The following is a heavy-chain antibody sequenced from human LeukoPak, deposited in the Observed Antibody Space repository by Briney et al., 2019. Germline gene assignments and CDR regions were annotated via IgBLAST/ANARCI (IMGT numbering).Heavy chain of an antibody. D-gene: IGHD5-12*01. CDR1: GFTFSSYG. CDR2: ISGSGGST. V-gene: IGHV3-23*01. CDR3: AKAGEYSGYAPIGY. J-gene: IGHJ4*02. Sequence: GGSLRLSCAASGFTFSSYGMSWVRQAPGKGLEWVSAISGSGGSTYYADSVKGRFTISRDNSKNTLYLQMNSLRAEDTAVYYCAKAGEYSGYAPIGYWGQGTLVTVSS.